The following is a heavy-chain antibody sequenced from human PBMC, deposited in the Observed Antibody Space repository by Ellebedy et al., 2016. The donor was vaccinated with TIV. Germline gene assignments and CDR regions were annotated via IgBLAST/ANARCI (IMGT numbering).Heavy chain of an antibody. J-gene: IGHJ6*02. CDR1: GGSISSYY. Sequence: MPSETLSLSCTVSGGSISSYYWSWIRQHPGKGLEWIGYIYYSGSTNYKPSLKSRVAISVATSKNQVSLKLSSVTAADTAVYYCARLDYGVDRGFYGMDVWGQGTTVTVS. V-gene: IGHV4-59*01. CDR2: IYYSGST. D-gene: IGHD4-17*01. CDR3: ARLDYGVDRGFYGMDV.